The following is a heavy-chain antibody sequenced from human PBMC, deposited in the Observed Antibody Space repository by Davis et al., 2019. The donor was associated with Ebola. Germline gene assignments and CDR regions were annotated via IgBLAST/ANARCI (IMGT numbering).Heavy chain of an antibody. V-gene: IGHV3-11*01. J-gene: IGHJ3*02. CDR1: GFTFSDYY. CDR3: ARSLAYCGGDCYLDAFDI. Sequence: GGSLRLSCAASGFTFSDYYMSWIRQAPGKGLEWVSYISSSSTIYYADSVKGRFTISRDNAKNSLYLQMNSLRAEDTAVYYCARSLAYCGGDCYLDAFDIWGQGTMVTVSS. D-gene: IGHD2-21*02. CDR2: ISSSSTI.